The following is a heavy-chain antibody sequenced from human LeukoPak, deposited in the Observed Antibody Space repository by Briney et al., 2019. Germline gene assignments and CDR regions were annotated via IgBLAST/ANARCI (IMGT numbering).Heavy chain of an antibody. V-gene: IGHV3-74*01. J-gene: IGHJ4*02. CDR3: ARSEGHSSSWYPFGFDY. CDR2: INSDGSTT. CDR1: GFTFSSYW. D-gene: IGHD6-13*01. Sequence: GGSLRLSCAASGFTFSSYWMHWVRQAPGKGLVWVSNINSDGSTTTYADSAKGRFTISRDNSKDTLYLQMNSLRAEDTAVYYCARSEGHSSSWYPFGFDYWGQGTLVTVSS.